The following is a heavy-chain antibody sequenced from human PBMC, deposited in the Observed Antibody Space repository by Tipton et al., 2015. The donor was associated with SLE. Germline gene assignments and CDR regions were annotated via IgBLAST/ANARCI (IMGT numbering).Heavy chain of an antibody. CDR3: AKALRDNWNYYDY. V-gene: IGHV3-23*03. Sequence: SLRLSCAASGFTFDDYAMHWVRQAPGKGLEWVSVIYSGGDTYYADSVKGRFTISRDKSKNTLCLQMNSLRAEDTAVYYCAKALRDNWNYYDYWGQGALVTVSS. CDR1: GFTFDDYA. J-gene: IGHJ4*02. CDR2: IYSGGDT. D-gene: IGHD1-20*01.